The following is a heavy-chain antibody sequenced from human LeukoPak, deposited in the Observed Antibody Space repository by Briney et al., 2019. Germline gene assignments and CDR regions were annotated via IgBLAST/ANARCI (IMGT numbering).Heavy chain of an antibody. V-gene: IGHV4-4*09. Sequence: SETLSLTRTVSGGSISSYYWSWIRQPPGKGLEWIGYIYTSGSTNYNPSLKSRVTISVDTSKNQFSLKLSSVTAADTAVYYCARGYSLDYWGQGTLVTVSS. CDR1: GGSISSYY. CDR3: ARGYSLDY. D-gene: IGHD2-15*01. CDR2: IYTSGST. J-gene: IGHJ4*02.